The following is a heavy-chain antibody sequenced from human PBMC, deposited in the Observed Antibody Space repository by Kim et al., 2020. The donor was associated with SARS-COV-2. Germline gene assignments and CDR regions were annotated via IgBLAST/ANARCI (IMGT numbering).Heavy chain of an antibody. J-gene: IGHJ4*02. D-gene: IGHD6-19*01. CDR2: IYYSGST. V-gene: IGHV4-59*13. Sequence: SETLSLTCTVSGGSISSYYWSWIRQPPGKGLEWIGYIYYSGSTNYNPSLKSRVTISVDTSKNQFSLKLSSVTAADTAVYYCARAAYSSGWYGDYWGQGTLVTVSS. CDR1: GGSISSYY. CDR3: ARAAYSSGWYGDY.